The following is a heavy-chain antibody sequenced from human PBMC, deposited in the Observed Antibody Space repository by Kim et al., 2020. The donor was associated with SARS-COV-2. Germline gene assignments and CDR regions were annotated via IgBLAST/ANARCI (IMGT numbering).Heavy chain of an antibody. V-gene: IGHV4-59*01. J-gene: IGHJ4*02. CDR3: AREGRVGSFDY. CDR1: GGSISSYY. D-gene: IGHD1-26*01. Sequence: SETLSLTCTVSGGSISSYYWSWIRQPPGKGLEWIGYIYYSGSTNYNPSLKSRVTISVDTSKNQFSLKLSSVTAADTAVYYCAREGRVGSFDYWGQGTLVTVSS. CDR2: IYYSGST.